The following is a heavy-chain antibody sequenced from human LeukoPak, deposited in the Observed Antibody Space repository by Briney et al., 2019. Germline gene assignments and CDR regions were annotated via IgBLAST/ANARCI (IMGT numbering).Heavy chain of an antibody. J-gene: IGHJ4*02. V-gene: IGHV3-23*01. Sequence: PGGSLRLSCAASGFTFNRYTMAWVRQAPGKGLEWVSDISGSGGSTYYADSVKGRFTISRDNSKNTLYLQMNSLRAEDTAVYFCARERDGGSGSYYGYWGQGTLVTVSS. CDR1: GFTFNRYT. CDR3: ARERDGGSGSYYGY. D-gene: IGHD3-10*01. CDR2: ISGSGGST.